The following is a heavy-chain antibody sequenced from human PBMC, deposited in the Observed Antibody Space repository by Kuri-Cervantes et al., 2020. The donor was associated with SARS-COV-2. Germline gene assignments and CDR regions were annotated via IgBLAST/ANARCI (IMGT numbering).Heavy chain of an antibody. V-gene: IGHV1-69*05. J-gene: IGHJ4*02. D-gene: IGHD6-19*01. Sequence: PVKVSCKVSGYTLTELSMHWVRQAPGKGLEWMGGIIPIFGTANYAQKFQGRVTITTDESTSTAYMELSSLRSEDTAVYYCAKDHSSGVLYFDYWGQGTLVTVSS. CDR2: IIPIFGTA. CDR3: AKDHSSGVLYFDY. CDR1: GYTLTELS.